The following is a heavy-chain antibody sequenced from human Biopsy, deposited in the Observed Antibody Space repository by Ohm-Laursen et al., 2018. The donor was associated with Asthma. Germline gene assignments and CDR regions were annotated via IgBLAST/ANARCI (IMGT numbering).Heavy chain of an antibody. J-gene: IGHJ4*02. V-gene: IGHV2-70*04. CDR2: IDWEEDK. Sequence: PTQTLTLTGSFSGFSLSSSGANVNWIRQPPGKALEWLARIDWEEDKFYSTFLRTRLTISKGSSEDQVVLTMTNMGPVDTATYYCTRHNDYWGPGILVTVSS. CDR3: TRHNDY. CDR1: GFSLSSSGAN. D-gene: IGHD1-14*01.